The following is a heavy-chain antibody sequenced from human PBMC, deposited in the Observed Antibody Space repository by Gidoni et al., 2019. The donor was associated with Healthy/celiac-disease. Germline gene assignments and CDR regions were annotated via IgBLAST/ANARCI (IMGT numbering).Heavy chain of an antibody. V-gene: IGHV6-1*01. D-gene: IGHD2-21*02. Sequence: QVQLQQPCPGLVQPSQTLPLTFSISWDSVSSNSAAWNWIRQSPSRGLEWLGRAYYRSKWYTEYAISVKSRTTINPDTSKNQLSLQLNSVTPEDTAVYYCARANCGGDCYSFDYWGQGTLVTVSS. CDR3: ARANCGGDCYSFDY. CDR2: AYYRSKWYT. CDR1: WDSVSSNSAA. J-gene: IGHJ4*02.